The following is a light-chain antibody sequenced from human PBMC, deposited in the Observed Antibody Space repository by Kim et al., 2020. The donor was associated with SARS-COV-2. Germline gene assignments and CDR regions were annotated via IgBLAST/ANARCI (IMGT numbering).Light chain of an antibody. CDR3: NSRESGVKHVI. J-gene: IGLJ2*01. CDR2: DKN. CDR1: SLRSYY. V-gene: IGLV3-19*01. Sequence: SSELTQDPAVSVALGQTVRITCQGDSLRSYYATWYQQKPGQAPVLVIYDKNNRPSAIPARFSGSYSGNTAFLTITGAQAGDDAVYYCNSRESGVKHVIFG.